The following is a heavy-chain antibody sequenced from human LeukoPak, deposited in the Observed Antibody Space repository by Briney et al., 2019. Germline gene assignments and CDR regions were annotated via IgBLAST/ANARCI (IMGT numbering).Heavy chain of an antibody. CDR1: GFTFSNYG. CDR3: AKGDGSNNYYMDV. Sequence: GGSLRLSCAASGFTFSNYGMHWVRQAPGKGLEWVAVIWYDGTNKFYADSVKGRFTISRDNSRSALYLQMDTLRAEDTAVYYCAKGDGSNNYYMDVWGKGTTVTVSS. V-gene: IGHV3-33*06. J-gene: IGHJ6*03. D-gene: IGHD3-10*01. CDR2: IWYDGTNK.